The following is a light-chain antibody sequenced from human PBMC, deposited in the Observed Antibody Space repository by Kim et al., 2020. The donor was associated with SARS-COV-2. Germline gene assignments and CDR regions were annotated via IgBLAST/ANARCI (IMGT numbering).Light chain of an antibody. CDR3: ASDTTASTLI. CDR2: DVT. Sequence: QSALTQPASVSGSPGQSITISCTGTSSDVGAYDSVSWYQQHPGKAPKLMIYDVTYRPSGVSIRFSGSKSGNTASLTISGLQAEDEADYYCASDTTASTLIFGGGTQLTV. V-gene: IGLV2-14*03. J-gene: IGLJ2*01. CDR1: SSDVGAYDS.